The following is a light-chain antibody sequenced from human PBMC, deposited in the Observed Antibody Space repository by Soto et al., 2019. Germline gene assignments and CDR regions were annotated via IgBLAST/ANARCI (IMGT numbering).Light chain of an antibody. CDR2: EVS. Sequence: QSALTQPASVSGSPGQSITISCTGTSSDVGGYNYVSWYQQHPGKAPKLMIYEVSNRPSGVSNRFSGSKSGNTASRTISGLQAEYEADYYCSSYTSSSLYVFGTGTKLTVL. CDR3: SSYTSSSLYV. CDR1: SSDVGGYNY. J-gene: IGLJ1*01. V-gene: IGLV2-14*01.